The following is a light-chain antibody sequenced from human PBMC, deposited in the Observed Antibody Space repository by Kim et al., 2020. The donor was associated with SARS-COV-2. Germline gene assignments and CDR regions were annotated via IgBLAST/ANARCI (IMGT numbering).Light chain of an antibody. CDR3: HGART. J-gene: IGKJ1*01. Sequence: SSLAASVGDRVTITGRASQGISNYLAWYQQKPGKVPKLLIYAASALQSGVPSRFSGSGSGTDFTLTISSLQPEDVATYYCHGARTFGQGTKVDIK. CDR1: QGISNY. CDR2: AAS. V-gene: IGKV1-27*01.